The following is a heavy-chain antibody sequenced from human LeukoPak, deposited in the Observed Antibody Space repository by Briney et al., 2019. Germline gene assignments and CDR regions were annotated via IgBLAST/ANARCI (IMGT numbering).Heavy chain of an antibody. V-gene: IGHV4-34*01. CDR3: ARVSDYVWGSYRLYYFDY. Sequence: PSETLSLTCAVYGGSFSGYYWSWIRQPPGKGLEWIGEINHSESTNYNPSLKSRVTISVDTSKNQFSLKLSSVTAADTAVYYCARVSDYVWGSYRLYYFDYWGQGTLVTVSS. D-gene: IGHD3-16*02. J-gene: IGHJ4*02. CDR2: INHSEST. CDR1: GGSFSGYY.